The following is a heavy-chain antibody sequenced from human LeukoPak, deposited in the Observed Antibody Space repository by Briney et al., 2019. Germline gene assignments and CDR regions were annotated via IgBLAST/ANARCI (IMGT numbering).Heavy chain of an antibody. V-gene: IGHV3-30*02. CDR1: GFTFSSYG. J-gene: IGHJ4*02. Sequence: PGGSLGLSCAASGFTFSSYGMHWVRQAPGKGLEWVAFIRYDGSNKYYADSVKGRFTISRDNSKNTLYLQMSSLRAEDTAVYYCAKERAGYYLDYWGQGTLVTVSS. D-gene: IGHD3-9*01. CDR3: AKERAGYYLDY. CDR2: IRYDGSNK.